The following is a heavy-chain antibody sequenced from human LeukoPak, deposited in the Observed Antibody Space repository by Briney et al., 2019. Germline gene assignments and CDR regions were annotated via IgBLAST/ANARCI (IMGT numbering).Heavy chain of an antibody. Sequence: ASVKVSCKASGYTFISYAMHWVRQAPGQRLEWMGWINAGNGNIKYSQKFRGRVTITRDTSASTAYMELSSLRSEDTAVYYCARDQKSSGWDYYYGMDVWGQGTTVTVSS. J-gene: IGHJ6*02. CDR3: ARDQKSSGWDYYYGMDV. CDR1: GYTFISYA. CDR2: INAGNGNI. V-gene: IGHV1-3*01. D-gene: IGHD6-19*01.